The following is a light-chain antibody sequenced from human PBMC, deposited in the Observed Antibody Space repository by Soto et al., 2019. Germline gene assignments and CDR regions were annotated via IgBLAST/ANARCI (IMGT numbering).Light chain of an antibody. Sequence: DIVMTQSPASLAVSLGERATINCKSSQSILYNSNNKNYLAWYQQKAGQPPKLLIYWASTRESGVPDRFSGSGSGTDFTLTISSLQAEDVAVYYCQQYHDTPRTFGQGTKVEIK. V-gene: IGKV4-1*01. CDR3: QQYHDTPRT. CDR2: WAS. CDR1: QSILYNSNNKNY. J-gene: IGKJ1*01.